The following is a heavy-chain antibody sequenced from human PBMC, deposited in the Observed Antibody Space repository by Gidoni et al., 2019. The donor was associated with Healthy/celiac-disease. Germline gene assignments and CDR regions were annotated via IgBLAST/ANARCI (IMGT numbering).Heavy chain of an antibody. J-gene: IGHJ1*01. CDR2: INHSGST. CDR1: AGSFSGYY. Sequence: QLQLQQWGAGLLKPSETLSLTCAVHAGSFSGYYWSWFRQPPGKGLEWIGEINHSGSTNYNPSLKSRVTISVDTSKNQFSLKLSSVTAADTAVYYCARGIAAAGTRYFQHWGQGTLVTVSS. CDR3: ARGIAAAGTRYFQH. D-gene: IGHD6-13*01. V-gene: IGHV4-34*01.